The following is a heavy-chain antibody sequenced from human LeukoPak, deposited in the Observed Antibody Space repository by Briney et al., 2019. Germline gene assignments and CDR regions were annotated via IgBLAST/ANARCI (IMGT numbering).Heavy chain of an antibody. CDR2: IRYDGSNK. V-gene: IGHV3-30*02. J-gene: IGHJ3*01. D-gene: IGHD2-2*01. CDR3: AKDLVRDIVVVPAAPGD. Sequence: GGSLRLSCAASGCTFSSYGMHWVRQAPGKGLEWVAFIRYDGSNKYYADSVKGRFTISRDNSKNTLYLQMNSLRAEDTAVYYCAKDLVRDIVVVPAAPGDWGQGTMVTVSS. CDR1: GCTFSSYG.